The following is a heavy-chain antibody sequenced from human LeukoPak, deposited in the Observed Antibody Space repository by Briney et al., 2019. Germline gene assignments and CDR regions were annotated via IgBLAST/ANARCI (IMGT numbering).Heavy chain of an antibody. CDR3: ARDQVPYSGSSQYYFDY. V-gene: IGHV3-30*02. J-gene: IGHJ4*02. D-gene: IGHD1-26*01. CDR1: GFTFSIYG. Sequence: GGSLRLSCVASGFTFSIYGMHWVRQAPGKGLEWVAFIRYDGSDKYYAESVKGRFTISRDNAKNSLYLQMNSLRAEDTAVYYCARDQVPYSGSSQYYFDYWGQGTLVTVSS. CDR2: IRYDGSDK.